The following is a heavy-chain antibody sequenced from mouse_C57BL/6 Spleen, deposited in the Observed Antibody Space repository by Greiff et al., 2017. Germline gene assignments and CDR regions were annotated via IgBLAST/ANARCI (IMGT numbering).Heavy chain of an antibody. CDR2: IHPNSGST. J-gene: IGHJ3*01. D-gene: IGHD1-1*01. CDR1: GYTFTSYW. CDR3: ARRDYGSSGFAY. V-gene: IGHV1-64*01. Sequence: QVQLQQPGAELVKPGASVKLSCKASGYTFTSYWMHWVKQRPGQGLEWIGMIHPNSGSTNYNEKFKSKATLTVDKSSSTAYMQLSSLTSEDSAVXYCARRDYGSSGFAYWGQGTLVTVSA.